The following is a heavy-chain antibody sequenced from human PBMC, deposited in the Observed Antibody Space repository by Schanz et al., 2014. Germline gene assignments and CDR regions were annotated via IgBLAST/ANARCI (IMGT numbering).Heavy chain of an antibody. V-gene: IGHV1-18*01. CDR1: GYTFTSYG. Sequence: QVQLVQSGAEVKKPGASVKVSCKASGYTFTSYGISWVRQAPGQGLEWMGWISPYNGNTNYAQKLQGRVTMTADTSTSTAYLDLRSLRSDDTAGYYCARDQSPYTNPYDVRYFDYWGQGSLVTVSS. D-gene: IGHD3-10*02. J-gene: IGHJ4*02. CDR3: ARDQSPYTNPYDVRYFDY. CDR2: ISPYNGNT.